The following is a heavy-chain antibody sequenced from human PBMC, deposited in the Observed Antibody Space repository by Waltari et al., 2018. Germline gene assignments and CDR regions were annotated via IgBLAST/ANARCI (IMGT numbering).Heavy chain of an antibody. CDR2: IKQDGREK. CDR1: GFTLSSYR. Sequence: EVQLVESGGGLVQPGGSLILSCGASGFTLSSYRMSWVRQAPGKGLVWVANIKQDGREKNYVDSGKGRFTIPRDTAKNSLYLQMNSLRAEDTAVYYCARDPNPYYAFWRGSPYYFDDWGQGTLVTVSS. J-gene: IGHJ4*02. CDR3: ARDPNPYYAFWRGSPYYFDD. D-gene: IGHD3-3*01. V-gene: IGHV3-7*01.